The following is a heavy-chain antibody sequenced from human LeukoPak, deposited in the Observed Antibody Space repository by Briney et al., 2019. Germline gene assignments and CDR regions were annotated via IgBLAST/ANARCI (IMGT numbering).Heavy chain of an antibody. J-gene: IGHJ6*04. CDR1: GGTFSSYA. CDR2: IIPIFGTA. V-gene: IGHV1-69*13. CDR3: ARSMVRGVIPLDV. D-gene: IGHD3-10*01. Sequence: ASVKVSCKASGGTFSSYAISWVRQAPGQGLEWMGGIIPIFGTANYAQKFQGRVTITADESTSTAYMELSSLRSEDTAVYYCARSMVRGVIPLDVWGKGTTVTISS.